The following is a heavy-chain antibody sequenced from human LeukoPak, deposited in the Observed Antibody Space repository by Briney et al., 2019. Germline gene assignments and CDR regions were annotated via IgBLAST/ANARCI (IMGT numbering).Heavy chain of an antibody. CDR2: INHSGST. J-gene: IGHJ4*02. Sequence: SETLSLTCAVYGGSFSGYYWSWIRQPPREGLEWIGEINHSGSTNYNPSLKSRVTISVDTSKNQFSLKLSSVTAADTAVYHCARGTMTTVTYYFDYWGQGTLVTVSS. V-gene: IGHV4-34*01. D-gene: IGHD4-17*01. CDR3: ARGTMTTVTYYFDY. CDR1: GGSFSGYY.